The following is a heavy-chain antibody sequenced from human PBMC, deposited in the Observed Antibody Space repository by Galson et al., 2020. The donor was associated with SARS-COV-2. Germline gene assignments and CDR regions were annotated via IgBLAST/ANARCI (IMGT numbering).Heavy chain of an antibody. Sequence: GGSLRLSCAASGFTFSGSAMHWVRQASGKGLEWVGRIRSKANSYATAYAASVKGRFTISRDDSKNTAYLQMNSLKTEDTAVYYCTRHLDPYYYDSRAPNYYYYGMDVWGQGTTVTVSS. D-gene: IGHD3-22*01. CDR3: TRHLDPYYYDSRAPNYYYYGMDV. V-gene: IGHV3-73*01. CDR2: IRSKANSYAT. J-gene: IGHJ6*02. CDR1: GFTFSGSA.